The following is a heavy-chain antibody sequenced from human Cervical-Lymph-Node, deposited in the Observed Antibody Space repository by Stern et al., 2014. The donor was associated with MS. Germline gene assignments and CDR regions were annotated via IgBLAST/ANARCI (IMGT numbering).Heavy chain of an antibody. CDR3: ARLSNGYLDY. CDR2: IYPGVSNT. Sequence: MQLVQSGAEVKKSGESLKISCKGSGYSFTNYWIGWVRQMPGKGLEGMGIIYPGVSNTTSSLSFQGQVPISADKSINPASLQWSSLKASDTAMFYCARLSNGYLDYWGQGTLVTVSS. CDR1: GYSFTNYW. J-gene: IGHJ4*02. V-gene: IGHV5-51*01. D-gene: IGHD2-15*01.